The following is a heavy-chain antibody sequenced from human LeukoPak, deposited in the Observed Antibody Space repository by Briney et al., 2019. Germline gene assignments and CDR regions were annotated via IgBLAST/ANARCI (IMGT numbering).Heavy chain of an antibody. CDR1: GFTFSSYS. J-gene: IGHJ4*02. V-gene: IGHV3-21*01. Sequence: GGSLRLSCAASGFTFSSYSMNWVGQAPGKGLEWVSSISSSSSYIYYADSVKGRFTISRDNAKNSLYLQMNSLRAEDTAVYYCARDPPMACSSTSCYTSRGQGTLVTVSS. CDR3: ARDPPMACSSTSCYTS. CDR2: ISSSSSYI. D-gene: IGHD2-2*02.